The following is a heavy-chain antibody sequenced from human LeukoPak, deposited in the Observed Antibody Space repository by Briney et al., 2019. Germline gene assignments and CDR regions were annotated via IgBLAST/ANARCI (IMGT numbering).Heavy chain of an antibody. CDR2: IQYDGSNK. D-gene: IGHD4-17*01. CDR3: AKGGSSTWTTATKHYFDY. V-gene: IGHV3-30*02. Sequence: GGSLRLSCAAPGFTFNSYGMHWVRQAPGKGLEWVAFIQYDGSNKYYADSVKGRFTISRDSSKNTLYLQMNSLRAEDTAVYYCAKGGSSTWTTATKHYFDYWGQGTLVTVSS. J-gene: IGHJ4*02. CDR1: GFTFNSYG.